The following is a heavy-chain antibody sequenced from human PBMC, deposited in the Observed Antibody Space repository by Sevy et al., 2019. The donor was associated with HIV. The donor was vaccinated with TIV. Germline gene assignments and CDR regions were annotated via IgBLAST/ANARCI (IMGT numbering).Heavy chain of an antibody. CDR1: GFRFSSFA. Sequence: GGSLRLSCAASGFRFSSFAMIWVRQAPGKGLEWVSYISSSSSTIYYADSVKGRFTISRDNAKNSLYLQMNSLRDEDTAVYYCAGTHYYDSSGYPFDIWGQGTMVTVSS. J-gene: IGHJ3*02. V-gene: IGHV3-48*02. D-gene: IGHD3-22*01. CDR3: AGTHYYDSSGYPFDI. CDR2: ISSSSSTI.